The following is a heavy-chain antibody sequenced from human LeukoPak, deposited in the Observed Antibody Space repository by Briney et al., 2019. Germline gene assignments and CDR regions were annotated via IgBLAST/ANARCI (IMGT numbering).Heavy chain of an antibody. CDR2: ISAYNGNT. V-gene: IGHV1-18*01. D-gene: IGHD3-10*01. Sequence: GASVKVSCKASGYTFTSYGISWVRQAPGQGLEWMGWISAYNGNTNYAQKLQGRVTMTTDTSTSTAYMELRSLRSDDTAVYYCARSHVLLWFGELSGAFDIWGQGTMVTVSS. J-gene: IGHJ3*02. CDR1: GYTFTSYG. CDR3: ARSHVLLWFGELSGAFDI.